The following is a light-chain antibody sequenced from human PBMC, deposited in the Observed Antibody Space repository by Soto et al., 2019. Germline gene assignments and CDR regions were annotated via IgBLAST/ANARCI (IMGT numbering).Light chain of an antibody. CDR3: QQYASHPLT. CDR2: EAF. CDR1: QNISNW. V-gene: IGKV1-5*03. J-gene: IGKJ4*01. Sequence: DILMTQSPSALSASVGDRVTITCRASQNISNWLAWYQRKPGKASKLLIYEAFSLESGVPSRFSGSRSGTEFTLFISSLQPDDFATFYCQQYASHPLTFGGGTKVQIK.